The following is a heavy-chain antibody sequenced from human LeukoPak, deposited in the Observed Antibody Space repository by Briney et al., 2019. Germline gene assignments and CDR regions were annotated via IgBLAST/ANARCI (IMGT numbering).Heavy chain of an antibody. CDR3: ARCPRRRIQYYYDSSGYYPFDY. CDR1: GGSISSYY. CDR2: IYYSGST. Sequence: PSQTLSLTCTVSGGSISSYYWSWIRQPPGKGLEWIGYIYYSGSTNYNPSLKSRVTISVDTSKNQFSLKLSSVTAADTAVYYCARCPRRRIQYYYDSSGYYPFDYWGQGTLVTVSS. J-gene: IGHJ4*02. D-gene: IGHD3-22*01. V-gene: IGHV4-59*01.